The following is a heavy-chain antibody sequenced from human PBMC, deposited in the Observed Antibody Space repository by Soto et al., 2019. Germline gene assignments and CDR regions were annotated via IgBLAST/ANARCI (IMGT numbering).Heavy chain of an antibody. CDR1: GYTLTELS. CDR2: FDPEDGET. V-gene: IGHV1-24*01. Sequence: ASVKVSCKVSGYTLTELSMHWVRQAPGKGLEWMGGFDPEDGETIYAQKFQGRVTMTEDTSTDTAYMELSSLSSEDTAVYYCATGGDRIIKRWLDIWGQGTMVTVPS. D-gene: IGHD3-16*01. J-gene: IGHJ3*02. CDR3: ATGGDRIIKRWLDI.